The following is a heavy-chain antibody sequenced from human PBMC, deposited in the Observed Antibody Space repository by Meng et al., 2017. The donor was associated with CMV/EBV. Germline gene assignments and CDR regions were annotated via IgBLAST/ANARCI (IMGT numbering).Heavy chain of an antibody. CDR3: AAEHRY. Sequence: GESLKISCAASGFTFSSYSMNWVRQAPGKGLEWVSYISSSSTIYYADSVKGRFTISRDNAKNSLYLQMNSLRAEDTAVYYCAAEHRYWGQGTLVTVSS. V-gene: IGHV3-48*04. CDR1: GFTFSSYS. CDR2: ISSSSTI. D-gene: IGHD1/OR15-1a*01. J-gene: IGHJ4*02.